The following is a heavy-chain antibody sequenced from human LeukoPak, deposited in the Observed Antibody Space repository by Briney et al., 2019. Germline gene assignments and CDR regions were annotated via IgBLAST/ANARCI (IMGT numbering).Heavy chain of an antibody. D-gene: IGHD2-21*01. Sequence: PGGSLRLSCAASGFTFNNYAMNWVRQAPGKGREWVSGISSTGGGTYYADSVKGRFTISRDNFKNTLYLQMNSLRAEDTAVYYCAKEDVVVVIGGTYDAFDIWGQGTMVTVSS. CDR3: AKEDVVVVIGGTYDAFDI. CDR2: ISSTGGGT. J-gene: IGHJ3*02. V-gene: IGHV3-23*01. CDR1: GFTFNNYA.